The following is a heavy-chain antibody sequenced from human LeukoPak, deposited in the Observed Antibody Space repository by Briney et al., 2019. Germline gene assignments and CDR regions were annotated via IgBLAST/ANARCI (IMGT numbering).Heavy chain of an antibody. CDR1: GYTFTSYG. V-gene: IGHV1-69*13. CDR2: IIPIFGTA. CDR3: AREGPRAV. Sequence: GASVKVSCKASGYTFTSYGISWVRQAPGQGLEWMGGIIPIFGTANYAQKFQGRVTITADESTSTAYMELSSLRSEDTAVYYCAREGPRAVWGQGTTVTVSS. J-gene: IGHJ6*02.